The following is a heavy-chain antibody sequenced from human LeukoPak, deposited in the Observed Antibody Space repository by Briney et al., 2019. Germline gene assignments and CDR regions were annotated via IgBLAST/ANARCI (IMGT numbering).Heavy chain of an antibody. Sequence: SETLSLTCTVSGGSISSGDYYWSWIRQPPGKGLEWIGYIYYSGSTYYNPSLKSRVTISVDTSKNQFSLKPSSVTAADTAVYYCARAETIFGVPSFDYWGQGTLVTVSS. CDR1: GGSISSGDYY. J-gene: IGHJ4*02. D-gene: IGHD3-3*01. V-gene: IGHV4-30-4*01. CDR3: ARAETIFGVPSFDY. CDR2: IYYSGST.